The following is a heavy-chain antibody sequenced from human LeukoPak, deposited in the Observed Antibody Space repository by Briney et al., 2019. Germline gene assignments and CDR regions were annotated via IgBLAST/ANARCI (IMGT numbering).Heavy chain of an antibody. J-gene: IGHJ6*03. Sequence: PGGSLRLSCAASGFTFNDYEMTWVRQAPGKGLEWISYISSSGSITSHADSVKGRFTISRDNAKNSLYLQMNSLRAEDTAVYYCARRATMVRGVKYYYYYMDVWGKGTTVTISS. CDR1: GFTFNDYE. CDR3: ARRATMVRGVKYYYYYMDV. D-gene: IGHD3-10*01. V-gene: IGHV3-48*03. CDR2: ISSSGSIT.